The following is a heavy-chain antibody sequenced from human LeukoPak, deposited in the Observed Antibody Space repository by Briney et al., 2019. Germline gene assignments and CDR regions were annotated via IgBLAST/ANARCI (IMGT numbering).Heavy chain of an antibody. CDR1: GFTFSSYS. Sequence: GGSLRLSCAASGFTFSSYSMNWVRQAPGKGLEWVSYISSSSSTIYYADSVKGRFTISRDNAKNSLYLQMNNLRDDDTAVYYWARYRYGSGSYKDYWGQGTLVTVSS. V-gene: IGHV3-48*02. CDR3: ARYRYGSGSYKDY. CDR2: ISSSSSTI. J-gene: IGHJ4*02. D-gene: IGHD3-10*01.